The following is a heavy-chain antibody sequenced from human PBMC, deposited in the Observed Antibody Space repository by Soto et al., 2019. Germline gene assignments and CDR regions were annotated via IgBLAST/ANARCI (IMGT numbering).Heavy chain of an antibody. CDR2: IASDSSYK. CDR1: GFTFRTSV. V-gene: IGHV3-30*18. J-gene: IGHJ4*02. Sequence: GGSLRLSCAASGFTFRTSVIHWVRQAPGKGLEWLAVIASDSSYKNSTGSVKGRFTISRDNSKSTLYLEMSSLRAEDTPVYYCAKEYTAHRHFDYWGLGTLVTVSS. D-gene: IGHD5-18*01. CDR3: AKEYTAHRHFDY.